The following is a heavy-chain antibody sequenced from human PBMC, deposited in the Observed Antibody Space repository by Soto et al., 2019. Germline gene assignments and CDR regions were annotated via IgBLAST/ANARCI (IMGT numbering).Heavy chain of an antibody. D-gene: IGHD2-2*01. CDR3: AKDIDKFCRSTSCYEWSFDY. CDR1: GFTFCDYA. Sequence: SLTLSSGTSGFTFCDYAIHWFRQAAGKGLEWVSGISWSIGSIGYADSVKGRFTISRDNAKNSLYLQMNSLRAEDTALYYCAKDIDKFCRSTSCYEWSFDYWGQGTLVTVSS. J-gene: IGHJ4*02. CDR2: ISWSIGSI. V-gene: IGHV3-9*01.